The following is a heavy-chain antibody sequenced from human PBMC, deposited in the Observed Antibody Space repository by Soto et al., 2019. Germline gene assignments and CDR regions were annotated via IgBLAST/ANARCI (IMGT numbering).Heavy chain of an antibody. CDR3: VRGRTGMDV. CDR1: GFTFSYYG. J-gene: IGHJ6*02. V-gene: IGHV3-7*05. CDR2: IKKDGSEK. Sequence: EVQLVESGGGLVQPGGSLRLSCAASGFTFSYYGMSWVRQAPGKGLEWVANIKKDGSEKYYVDSVKGRFTISRDNAKNSMYLQMSSLIDADTAVYFCVRGRTGMDVWGQGTTVTVSS.